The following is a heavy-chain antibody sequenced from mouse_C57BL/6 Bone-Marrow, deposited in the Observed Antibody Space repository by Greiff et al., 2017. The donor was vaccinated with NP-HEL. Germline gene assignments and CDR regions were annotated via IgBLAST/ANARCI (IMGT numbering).Heavy chain of an antibody. J-gene: IGHJ4*01. D-gene: IGHD1-1*01. CDR1: GYTFTSYW. CDR2: FIPSSGYT. V-gene: IGHV1-7*01. CDR3: ARKPYYYGSIYAMDY. Sequence: QVQLKESGAELAKPGASVKLSCKASGYTFTSYWMHWVKQRPGRGLEWIGYFIPSSGYTKYNQKFKDKATLTADKSSSTAYMQLSSLTYEDSAVYYCARKPYYYGSIYAMDYWGQGTSVTVSS.